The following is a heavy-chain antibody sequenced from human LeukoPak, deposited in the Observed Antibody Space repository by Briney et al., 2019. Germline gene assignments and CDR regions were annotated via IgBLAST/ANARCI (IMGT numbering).Heavy chain of an antibody. CDR3: AREAYSSSYYFDY. Sequence: PGGSLRLSCAASGFTFSSYSMNWVRQAPGKGLEWVSSISSSSSYIYYADSVKGRFTISRDNAKNSLYLQMNSLRAEDTAVYYCAREAYSSSYYFDYWGQGTLVTVSS. CDR2: ISSSSSYI. V-gene: IGHV3-21*01. D-gene: IGHD6-6*01. CDR1: GFTFSSYS. J-gene: IGHJ4*02.